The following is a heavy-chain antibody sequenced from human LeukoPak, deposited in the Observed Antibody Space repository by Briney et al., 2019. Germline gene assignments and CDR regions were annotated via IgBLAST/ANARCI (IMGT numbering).Heavy chain of an antibody. J-gene: IGHJ4*02. CDR3: AREQANSYYDFWSGQNSLLDY. V-gene: IGHV3-74*01. CDR2: INSDGSST. CDR1: GFTFSSYW. Sequence: AGGSLRLSCAASGFTFSSYWMHWVRQAPGKGLVWVSRINSDGSSTSYADSVKGRFTISRDNAKNTLYLQMNSLRAEDTAVYYCAREQANSYYDFWSGQNSLLDYWGQGTLVTFSS. D-gene: IGHD3-3*01.